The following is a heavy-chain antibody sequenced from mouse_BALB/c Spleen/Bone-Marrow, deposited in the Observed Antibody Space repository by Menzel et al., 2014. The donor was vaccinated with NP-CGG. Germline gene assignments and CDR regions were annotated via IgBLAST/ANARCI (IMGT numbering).Heavy chain of an antibody. CDR1: GFNIKDTY. J-gene: IGHJ2*01. V-gene: IGHV14-3*02. Sequence: EVKLVESGAELVKPGASVKLSCTASGFNIKDTYIHWVKRRPEQGLEWIGRIDPENGNIKYDPKFQVKAAITADTSSNTAYLQLSSLTSEDTAVYYCTRRGFDFRGQGTTLTVSS. CDR2: IDPENGNI. CDR3: TRRGFDF.